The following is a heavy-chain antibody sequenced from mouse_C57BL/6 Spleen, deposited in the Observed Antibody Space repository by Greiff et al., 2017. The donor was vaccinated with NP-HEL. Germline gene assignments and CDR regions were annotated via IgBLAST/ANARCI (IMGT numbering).Heavy chain of an antibody. Sequence: VQLQQSGAELVRPGTSVKVSCKASGYSFTNYLIEWVKQRPGQGLEWIGVINPGSGGTNYNEKFKGKATLTADKSSSTAYMQLSSLTSEDSAVYFCAREGLTGTGDYWGQGTTLTVSS. CDR3: AREGLTGTGDY. J-gene: IGHJ2*01. CDR1: GYSFTNYL. V-gene: IGHV1-54*01. D-gene: IGHD4-1*01. CDR2: INPGSGGT.